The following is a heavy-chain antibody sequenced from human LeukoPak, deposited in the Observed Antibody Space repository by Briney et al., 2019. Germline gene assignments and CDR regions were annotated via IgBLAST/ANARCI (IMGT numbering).Heavy chain of an antibody. Sequence: GGSLRLSCAASGFTFDNYAMHWVRQAPGKGLEWVSGISWNSGSIGYADSVKGRFTISRDNAKNSLYLQMNSLRAEDTALYYCAKGDRIAVTPGWSDPWGQGTLVTVSS. J-gene: IGHJ5*02. V-gene: IGHV3-9*01. D-gene: IGHD6-19*01. CDR2: ISWNSGSI. CDR1: GFTFDNYA. CDR3: AKGDRIAVTPGWSDP.